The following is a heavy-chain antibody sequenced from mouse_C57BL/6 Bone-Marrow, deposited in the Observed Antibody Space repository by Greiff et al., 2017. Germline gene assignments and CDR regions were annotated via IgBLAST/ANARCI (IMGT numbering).Heavy chain of an antibody. CDR2: IHPNSGST. J-gene: IGHJ2*01. Sequence: VKLQQPGAELVKPGASVKLSCKASGYTFTSYWMHWVKQRPGQGLEWIGMIHPNSGSTNYNEKFKSKATLTVDKSSSTAYMQLSSLTSEDSAVYYCARKGKTTVVAFDYWGQGTTLTVSS. CDR3: ARKGKTTVVAFDY. CDR1: GYTFTSYW. D-gene: IGHD1-1*01. V-gene: IGHV1-64*01.